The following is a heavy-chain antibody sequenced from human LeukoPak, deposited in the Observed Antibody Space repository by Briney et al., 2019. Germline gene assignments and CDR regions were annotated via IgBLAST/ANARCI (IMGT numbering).Heavy chain of an antibody. CDR2: ISGSGGST. D-gene: IGHD3-22*01. Sequence: PGGSLRLSCAASGFTFSSYAMSWVRQAPGKGLEWVSAISGSGGSTYYADSVKGRFTTSRDNSKNTLYLQMNSLRVEDTAVYYCAKGDYYDTTDLDVWGQGTTVTVSS. CDR3: AKGDYYDTTDLDV. J-gene: IGHJ6*02. CDR1: GFTFSSYA. V-gene: IGHV3-23*01.